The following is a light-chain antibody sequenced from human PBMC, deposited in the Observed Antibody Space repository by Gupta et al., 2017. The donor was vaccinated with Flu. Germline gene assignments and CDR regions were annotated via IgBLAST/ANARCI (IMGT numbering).Light chain of an antibody. CDR1: LSVKNY. CDR2: DAS. J-gene: IGKJ2*03. CDR3: QQCAGWPS. Sequence: IVMTQSPATLFLLPGERATLTRRASLSVKNYLAWYQQKPGQAHRLLIYDASSRATGIPAWFSGRGAGTGFTLTINSLEPEDFAVYYCQQCAGWPSFGQGTKVEI. V-gene: IGKV3-11*01.